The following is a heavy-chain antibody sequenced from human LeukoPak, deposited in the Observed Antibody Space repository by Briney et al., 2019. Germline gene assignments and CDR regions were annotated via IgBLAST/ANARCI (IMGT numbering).Heavy chain of an antibody. CDR1: GDSISSGNYY. Sequence: SETLSLTCTVSGDSISSGNYYWTWIRQPAGKGLEWIGRIYTSGSTNYNPSLKSRVTISVDTSKNQFSLKLSSVTAADTAVYYCARARTYYDILTGYYPAESAFDIWGQGTMVTVSS. J-gene: IGHJ3*02. V-gene: IGHV4-61*02. D-gene: IGHD3-9*01. CDR3: ARARTYYDILTGYYPAESAFDI. CDR2: IYTSGST.